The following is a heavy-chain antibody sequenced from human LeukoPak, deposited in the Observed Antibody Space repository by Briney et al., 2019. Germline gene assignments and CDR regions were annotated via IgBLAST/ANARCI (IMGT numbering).Heavy chain of an antibody. J-gene: IGHJ4*02. CDR1: GGSISSHY. Sequence: TSETLSLTCTVSGGSISSHYGSWIRQPPGKGLGWIGYIYYSGSTNNNPSIKSRVTISVDTSKNHFSLKPSSVTAADTAVYYCAGGVGWLQSGAFDYGGQGTLVTVSS. V-gene: IGHV4-59*11. D-gene: IGHD5-24*01. CDR2: IYYSGST. CDR3: AGGVGWLQSGAFDY.